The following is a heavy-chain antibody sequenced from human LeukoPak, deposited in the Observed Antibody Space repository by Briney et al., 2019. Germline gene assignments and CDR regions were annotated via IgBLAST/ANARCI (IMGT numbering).Heavy chain of an antibody. Sequence: GASVKVSCKASGYTFTGYYMHWVRQAPGQGLEWMGWINPNSGGTNYAQKFQGRVTMTRDTSISTAYMELSSLRSEDTAVYYCARTYDSSEDYYYYMDVWGKGTTVTVSS. D-gene: IGHD3-22*01. V-gene: IGHV1-2*02. J-gene: IGHJ6*03. CDR1: GYTFTGYY. CDR2: INPNSGGT. CDR3: ARTYDSSEDYYYYMDV.